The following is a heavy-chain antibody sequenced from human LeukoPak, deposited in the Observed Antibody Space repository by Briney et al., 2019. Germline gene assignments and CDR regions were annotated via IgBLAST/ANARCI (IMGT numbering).Heavy chain of an antibody. D-gene: IGHD2-15*01. Sequence: GASVKVSCKGSGYSFISYDINWVRQAPGQVLEWMGWVRPNSGKTGFLPKFQCRIAFTTNTPAETAYMELHSLTSADTALYFCARPVHSGGVRDPFAVWGQGSMVIVSS. V-gene: IGHV1-8*01. CDR1: GYSFISYD. CDR3: ARPVHSGGVRDPFAV. CDR2: VRPNSGKT. J-gene: IGHJ3*01.